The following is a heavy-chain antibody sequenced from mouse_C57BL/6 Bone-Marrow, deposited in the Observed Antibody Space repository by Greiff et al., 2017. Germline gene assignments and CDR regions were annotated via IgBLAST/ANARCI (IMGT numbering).Heavy chain of an antibody. CDR2: IDPSDSYT. J-gene: IGHJ3*01. Sequence: QVQLKQPGAELVKPGASVKLSCKASGYTFTSYWMQWVKQRPGQGLEWIGEIDPSDSYTNYNQKFKGKATLTVDTSSSTAYMQLSSLTSEDSAFYYCAREGITTVVATPPWFADWGQGTLVTVSA. V-gene: IGHV1-50*01. CDR3: AREGITTVVATPPWFAD. CDR1: GYTFTSYW. D-gene: IGHD1-1*01.